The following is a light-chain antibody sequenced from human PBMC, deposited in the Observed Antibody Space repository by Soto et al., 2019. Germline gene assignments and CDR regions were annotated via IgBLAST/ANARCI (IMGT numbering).Light chain of an antibody. V-gene: IGKV1-39*01. CDR1: QGISSH. Sequence: DIQMTQSQSSLSASVGDRVTISCRSRQGISSHLNWYQQKPGKAPDLLIYAASTLQSGVPSRFSGSGSGTDFTLHISSLPHADFSTYFCQQSYTTPYTFGQGTNLEIK. CDR3: QQSYTTPYT. CDR2: AAS. J-gene: IGKJ2*01.